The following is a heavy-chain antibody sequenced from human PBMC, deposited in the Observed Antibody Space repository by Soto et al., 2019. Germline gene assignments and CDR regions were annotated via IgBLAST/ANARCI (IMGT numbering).Heavy chain of an antibody. CDR1: GYTFTSYW. CDR2: IYPSDSDT. D-gene: IGHD4-17*01. J-gene: IGHJ4*02. Sequence: VVSLKISCQVSGYTFTSYWIGWVRQMPGKGLEWMGIIYPSDSDTRYSPSFQGQVTISADQSINTAYLQWDSLKASDTAIYYCARPANTVADHFDLWGQGTPVTVSS. V-gene: IGHV5-51*01. CDR3: ARPANTVADHFDL.